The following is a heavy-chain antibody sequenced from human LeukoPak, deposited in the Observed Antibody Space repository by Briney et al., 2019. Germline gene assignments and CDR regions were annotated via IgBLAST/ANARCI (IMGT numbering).Heavy chain of an antibody. D-gene: IGHD2-15*01. V-gene: IGHV1-24*01. CDR1: GYTLTELS. J-gene: IGHJ4*02. Sequence: ASVKVSCKVSGYTLTELSMHWVRQAPGKGLEWRGGFDPEDGETIYAQKFQGRVTMTEDTSTDTAYMELSSLRSEDTAVYYCATERLYCSGGSCYPFFDYWGQGTLVTVSS. CDR2: FDPEDGET. CDR3: ATERLYCSGGSCYPFFDY.